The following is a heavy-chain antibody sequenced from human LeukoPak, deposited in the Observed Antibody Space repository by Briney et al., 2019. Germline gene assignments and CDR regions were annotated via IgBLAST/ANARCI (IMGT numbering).Heavy chain of an antibody. Sequence: PGGSLRLSCAASGFTFSPFAMHWVRQAPGKGLEWVAVISYDGSNKYYADSVKGRFGISRDNSKNTLYLQMNSLRAEDTAVYHCARDRFLVWGQGTTVTVSS. CDR1: GFTFSPFA. J-gene: IGHJ6*02. CDR3: ARDRFLV. D-gene: IGHD3-10*01. CDR2: ISYDGSNK. V-gene: IGHV3-30*09.